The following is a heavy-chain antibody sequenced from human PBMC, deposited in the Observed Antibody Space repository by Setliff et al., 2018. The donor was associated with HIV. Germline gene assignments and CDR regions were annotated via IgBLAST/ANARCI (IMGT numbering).Heavy chain of an antibody. CDR2: FRHSGNT. CDR1: GGSFSGYF. Sequence: SETLSLTCAVYGGSFSGYFWSWIRQSPGKGMEWIGEFRHSGNTNINPSLKSRVTISGDTTKNQISLKVTSVTAADTAVYYCARGGRSTVTQWAWFDPWGQRTLVTVSS. D-gene: IGHD4-17*01. CDR3: ARGGRSTVTQWAWFDP. J-gene: IGHJ5*02. V-gene: IGHV4-34*01.